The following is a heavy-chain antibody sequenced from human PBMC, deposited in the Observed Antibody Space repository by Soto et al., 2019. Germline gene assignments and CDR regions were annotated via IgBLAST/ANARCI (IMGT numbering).Heavy chain of an antibody. V-gene: IGHV3-74*01. CDR2: INIDGSIT. CDR3: ARVVPRSPRSHDH. Sequence: VGSLRLSCEAYGFTFSRYWMHWVRHAPGKGLVWVSRINIDGSITNYADSVKDRFTISRDSAKNTLYLQMNSLRVEDTAVYRFARVVPRSPRSHDHSGEGTLVTGFS. CDR1: GFTFSRYW. J-gene: IGHJ4*02. D-gene: IGHD2-2*01.